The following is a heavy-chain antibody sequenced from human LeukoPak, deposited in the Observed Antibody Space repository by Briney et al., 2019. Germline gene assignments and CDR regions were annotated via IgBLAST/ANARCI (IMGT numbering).Heavy chain of an antibody. CDR1: GGSFSGYY. D-gene: IGHD3-10*01. V-gene: IGHV4-34*01. CDR3: ARHYAEGTYYYGSGSYYSYYYYMDV. Sequence: SETLSLTCAVYGGSFSGYYWSWIRQPPGKGLEWIGEINHSGSTNYNPSLKSRVTISVDTSKNQFSLKLSSVTAADTAVYYCARHYAEGTYYYGSGSYYSYYYYMDVWGKGTTVTISS. J-gene: IGHJ6*03. CDR2: INHSGST.